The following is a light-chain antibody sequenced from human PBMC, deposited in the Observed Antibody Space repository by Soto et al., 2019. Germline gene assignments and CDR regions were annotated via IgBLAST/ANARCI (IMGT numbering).Light chain of an antibody. CDR1: QSVSSL. CDR2: GAS. CDR3: QQYNSSPRT. J-gene: IGKJ1*01. V-gene: IGKV3D-15*01. Sequence: EILMTQSPAARCMYSGERPTLSCRGRQSVSSLLAWYQQKPGQAPRLLIYGASTRATGIPDRFSGSGSGTEFTLTINRLEPEDFAVYYCQQYNSSPRTFGQGTKVDIK.